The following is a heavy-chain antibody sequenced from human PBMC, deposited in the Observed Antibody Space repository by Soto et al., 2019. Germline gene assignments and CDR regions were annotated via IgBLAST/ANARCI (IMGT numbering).Heavy chain of an antibody. J-gene: IGHJ4*02. Sequence: GGSLRLSCAASGFTFSSYAMSWVRQAPGKGLEWVSAISGSGGSTYYADSVKGRFTISRDNSKNTLYLQMNSLRAEDTAVYYCAKDRILWFGELFSIFDYWGQGTLVTVSS. D-gene: IGHD3-10*01. CDR3: AKDRILWFGELFSIFDY. CDR1: GFTFSSYA. CDR2: ISGSGGST. V-gene: IGHV3-23*01.